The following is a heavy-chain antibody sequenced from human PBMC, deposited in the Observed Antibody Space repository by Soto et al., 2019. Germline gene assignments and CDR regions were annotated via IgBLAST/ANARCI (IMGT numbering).Heavy chain of an antibody. CDR3: ARDPSQGTGTSWFDP. D-gene: IGHD1-1*01. J-gene: IGHJ5*02. V-gene: IGHV1-3*05. CDR2: INAGNGNT. CDR1: GYTFTSYA. Sequence: QVQLVQSGAEEKKPGASVKVSCKASGYTFTSYAMHWVRQAPGQRLEWMGWINAGNGNTKYSQKFQGRVTITRDTSXXTAYMELSSLRSEDTAVYYCARDPSQGTGTSWFDPWGQGTLVTVSS.